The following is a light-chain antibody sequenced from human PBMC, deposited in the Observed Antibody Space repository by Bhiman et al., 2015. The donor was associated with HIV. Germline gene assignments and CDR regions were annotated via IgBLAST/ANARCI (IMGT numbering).Light chain of an antibody. CDR1: SNDVGTYKF. J-gene: IGLJ1*01. V-gene: IGLV2-14*02. CDR3: SSYTSSSTLYV. CDR2: EVN. Sequence: QSALTQPGSVSGSPGQSITISCNGTSNDVGTYKFVSWYQQRPGKAPKVIIYEVNKRPSGVSDRFSGSKSGNTASLTISGLQAEDESDFYCSSYTSSSTLYVFGTGTKVTVL.